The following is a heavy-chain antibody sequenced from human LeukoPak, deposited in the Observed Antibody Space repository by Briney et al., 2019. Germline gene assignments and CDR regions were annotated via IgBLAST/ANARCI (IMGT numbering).Heavy chain of an antibody. J-gene: IGHJ4*02. CDR1: GGSISSSSYY. Sequence: SETLSVTCTVSGGSISSSSYYWGWIRQPPGKGLEWIGSIYYSGSTYYNPSLKSRVTISVDTSKNQFSLKLSSVTAADTAVYYCASQLYDSSGYLDYWGQGTLVTVSS. D-gene: IGHD3-22*01. V-gene: IGHV4-39*01. CDR3: ASQLYDSSGYLDY. CDR2: IYYSGST.